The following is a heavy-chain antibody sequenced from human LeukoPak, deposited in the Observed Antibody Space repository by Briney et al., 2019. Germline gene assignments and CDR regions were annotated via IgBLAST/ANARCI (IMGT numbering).Heavy chain of an antibody. CDR2: ISYDGNNN. V-gene: IGHV3-30-3*01. J-gene: IGHJ6*02. Sequence: PGMSLRLSCAASGFSFSSYAMHRVRQAPGEGLEWVAVISYDGNNNYYADSVKDRFTISRDNSKNTLYLQMNSLRPEDTAIYHCARGLVRGVAYYGLDVWGQGTTVTVSS. CDR3: ARGLVRGVAYYGLDV. CDR1: GFSFSSYA. D-gene: IGHD3-10*01.